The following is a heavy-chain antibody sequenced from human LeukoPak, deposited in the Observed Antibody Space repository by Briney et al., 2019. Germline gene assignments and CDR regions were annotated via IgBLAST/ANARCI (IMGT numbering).Heavy chain of an antibody. J-gene: IGHJ5*02. D-gene: IGHD2/OR15-2a*01. V-gene: IGHV4-30-4*08. CDR3: ARASMAHWFDP. CDR2: IYYSGST. CDR1: GGSISSGDYY. Sequence: SETLSLTXTVSGGSISSGDYYWSWIRQPPGKGLEWIGYIYYSGSTYYNPSLKSRVTISVDTSKNQFSLKLSSVTAADTAVYYCARASMAHWFDPWGQGTLVTVSS.